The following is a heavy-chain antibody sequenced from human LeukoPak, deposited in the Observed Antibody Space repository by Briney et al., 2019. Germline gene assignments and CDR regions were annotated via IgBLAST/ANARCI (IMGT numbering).Heavy chain of an antibody. CDR1: GFTSSSSA. CDR3: ARDQGYYDSSGYYPKD. J-gene: IGHJ4*02. CDR2: ISNNGGYT. D-gene: IGHD3-22*01. Sequence: GGSLRLSCAASGFTSSSSAMSWVRQAPGKGLEWVSAISNNGGYTYYADSVQGRFTISRDNSKSTLCLQMNSLRAEDTAVYYCARDQGYYDSSGYYPKDWGQGTLVTVSS. V-gene: IGHV3-23*01.